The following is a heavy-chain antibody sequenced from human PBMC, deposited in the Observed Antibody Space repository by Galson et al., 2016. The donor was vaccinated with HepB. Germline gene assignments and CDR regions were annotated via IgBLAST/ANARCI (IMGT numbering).Heavy chain of an antibody. D-gene: IGHD2-2*01. V-gene: IGHV4-30-4*01. J-gene: IGHJ6*02. CDR1: CASISSSDDY. CDR2: ISYSGRT. CDR3: ARVNIVVVPGGLRGGDFYYGMDV. Sequence: ILSLTCTVSCASISSSDDYCRWSRQSPGKGLEWIACISYSGRTYYTPSLRGRPRISVATSKNQFFLKVTSVTAADTAVYYCARVNIVVVPGGLRGGDFYYGMDVWGQGTTVTVSS.